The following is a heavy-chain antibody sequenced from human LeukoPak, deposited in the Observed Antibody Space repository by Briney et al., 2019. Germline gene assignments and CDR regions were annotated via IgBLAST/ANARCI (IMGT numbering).Heavy chain of an antibody. Sequence: PSETLSLTCTVSGGSITTYYWSWIRQPAGKGLEWIGRISTSGRTNYNPSLKSRVTISVDTSKNQFSLKLSSVTAADTAVYYRARAPGPYCSGGSCYRAEYFQHWGQGTLVTVSS. D-gene: IGHD2-15*01. CDR3: ARAPGPYCSGGSCYRAEYFQH. J-gene: IGHJ1*01. V-gene: IGHV4-4*07. CDR2: ISTSGRT. CDR1: GGSITTYY.